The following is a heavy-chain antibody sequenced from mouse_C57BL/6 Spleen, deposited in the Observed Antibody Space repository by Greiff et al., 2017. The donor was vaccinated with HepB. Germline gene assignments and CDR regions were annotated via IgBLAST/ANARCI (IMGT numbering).Heavy chain of an antibody. J-gene: IGHJ3*01. CDR3: AREAEGFAD. Sequence: VQLQQSGAELVRPGTSVKLSCKASGYAFTNYLIEWVKQRPGQGLEWIGVINPGSGGTNYNEKFKGKATMTSDKSSSTAYMQLSSLTSEDSAVYFCAREAEGFADWGQGTLVTVSA. CDR2: INPGSGGT. CDR1: GYAFTNYL. V-gene: IGHV1-54*01.